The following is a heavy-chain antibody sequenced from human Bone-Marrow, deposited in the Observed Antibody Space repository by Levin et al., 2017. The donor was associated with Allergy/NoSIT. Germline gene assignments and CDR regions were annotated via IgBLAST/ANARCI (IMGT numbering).Heavy chain of an antibody. CDR3: ARSNNGNFDY. CDR2: IKEDGSEK. V-gene: IGHV3-7*01. CDR1: GFTFSNYW. Sequence: SGGSLRLSCAASGFTFSNYWMPWVRQAPGKGLEWVANIKEDGSEKFYVDSVKGRFTISRDNAKKSVYLQMNSLRAEDTAVYYCARSNNGNFDYWGQGTLVTVSS. D-gene: IGHD1-26*01. J-gene: IGHJ4*02.